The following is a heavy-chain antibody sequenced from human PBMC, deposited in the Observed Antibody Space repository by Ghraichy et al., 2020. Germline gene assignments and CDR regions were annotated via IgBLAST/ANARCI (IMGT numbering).Heavy chain of an antibody. CDR2: INHSGST. Sequence: SETLSLTCAVYGGSFSGYYWSWIRQPPGKGLEWIGEINHSGSTNYNPSLKSRVTISVDTSKNQFSLKLSSVTAADTTVYYCARGPTMVQGVLGYYYYYYMDVWGKGTTVTVSS. J-gene: IGHJ6*03. CDR3: ARGPTMVQGVLGYYYYYYMDV. D-gene: IGHD3-10*01. CDR1: GGSFSGYY. V-gene: IGHV4-34*01.